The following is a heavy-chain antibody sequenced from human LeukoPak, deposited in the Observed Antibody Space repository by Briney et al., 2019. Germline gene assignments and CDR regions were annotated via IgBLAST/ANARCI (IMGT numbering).Heavy chain of an antibody. CDR2: INPNSGGT. V-gene: IGHV1-2*02. D-gene: IGHD3-10*01. CDR1: GYTFTSYY. CDR3: ARQGSGSYYIYIFDY. Sequence: ASVKVSCKASGYTFTSYYMHWVRQAPGQGLEWMGWINPNSGGTNYAQKFQGRVTMTRDTSISTAYMELSRLRSDDTAVYYCARQGSGSYYIYIFDYWGQGTLVTVSS. J-gene: IGHJ4*02.